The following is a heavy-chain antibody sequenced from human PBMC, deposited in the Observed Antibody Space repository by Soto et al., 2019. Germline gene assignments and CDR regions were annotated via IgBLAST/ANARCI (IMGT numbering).Heavy chain of an antibody. D-gene: IGHD3-10*01. CDR2: ISAYNGNT. CDR3: ARDYYGSGRLNAHNWFDP. Sequence: QVQLVQSGAEVKKPGASVKVSCKASGYTFTSYGISWVRQAPGQGLEWMGWISAYNGNTNYAQKLQGRVTMTTDTSTSTAYMEVRSQRSDVTAVYYCARDYYGSGRLNAHNWFDPWGQGTPVTVSS. CDR1: GYTFTSYG. V-gene: IGHV1-18*01. J-gene: IGHJ5*02.